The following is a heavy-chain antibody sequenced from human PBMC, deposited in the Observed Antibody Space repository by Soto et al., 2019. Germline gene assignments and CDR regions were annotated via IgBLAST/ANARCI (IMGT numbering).Heavy chain of an antibody. CDR2: IYYTGSA. D-gene: IGHD5-18*01. Sequence: SETLSLTCIVSGYSINSDYWSWIRQPPGRGLEWIGYIYYTGSANYNPSLQSRVTISVDTSKNQFSLEVSAVTAADTAMYYCARYRVLYTAMITPREYYYGMDVWGQGTTVTV. J-gene: IGHJ6*02. CDR3: ARYRVLYTAMITPREYYYGMDV. V-gene: IGHV4-59*01. CDR1: GYSINSDY.